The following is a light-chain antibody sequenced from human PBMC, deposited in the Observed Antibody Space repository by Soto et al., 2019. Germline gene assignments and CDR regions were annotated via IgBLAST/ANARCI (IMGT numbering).Light chain of an antibody. V-gene: IGKV3-20*01. CDR3: QHYGTSIP. Sequence: EIVLTQSPGTLSLSPGEGATLSCRASQSVGRNYLAWYQQKPGQAPRLLIYAASSRATGIPDRFSGSVSGTGFTLTISRLEPEDFAVYYCQHYGTSIPFGQGTRLEIK. CDR1: QSVGRNY. CDR2: AAS. J-gene: IGKJ5*01.